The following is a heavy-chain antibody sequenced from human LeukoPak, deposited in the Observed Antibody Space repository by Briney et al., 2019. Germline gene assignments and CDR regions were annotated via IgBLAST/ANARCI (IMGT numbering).Heavy chain of an antibody. CDR2: ISGSGGRT. CDR1: GFTFSSYG. Sequence: PGGSLRLSCALSGFTFSSYGMSWVRQAPGKGLGWVSAISGSGGRTYYADSVKGRLSISRDNSKNTLYLQMNSLRAEDTAVYYCARRAGFFDYWGQGTLVTVSS. CDR3: ARRAGFFDY. V-gene: IGHV3-23*01. J-gene: IGHJ4*02.